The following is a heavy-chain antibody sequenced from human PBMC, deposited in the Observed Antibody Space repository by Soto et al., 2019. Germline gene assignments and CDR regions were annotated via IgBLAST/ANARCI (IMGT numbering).Heavy chain of an antibody. J-gene: IGHJ4*02. CDR2: IIPILGIA. V-gene: IGHV1-69*02. D-gene: IGHD3-22*01. CDR1: GGTFSSYT. CDR3: ASDRPRTYYFDY. Sequence: QVQLVQSGAEVKKPGSSVKVSCKASGGTFSSYTISWVRQAPGQGLEWMGRIIPILGIANYAQKFQGRVTITADKSTSTAYMELSSLRSEDTAVYYCASDRPRTYYFDYWGQGTLVTVSS.